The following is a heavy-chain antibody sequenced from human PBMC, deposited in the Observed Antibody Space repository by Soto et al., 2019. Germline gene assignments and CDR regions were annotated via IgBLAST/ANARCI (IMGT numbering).Heavy chain of an antibody. CDR2: ISAYNGNT. J-gene: IGHJ4*02. Sequence: GASVKVSCKASGYTFTSYGISWVRQAPGQGLEWMGWISAYNGNTNYAQKLQGRVTMTTDTSTSTAYMELRSLRSDDTAVYYCARDKGNYDFWSGKAEPYYFDHWGQGTLVTVSS. D-gene: IGHD3-3*01. CDR1: GYTFTSYG. CDR3: ARDKGNYDFWSGKAEPYYFDH. V-gene: IGHV1-18*01.